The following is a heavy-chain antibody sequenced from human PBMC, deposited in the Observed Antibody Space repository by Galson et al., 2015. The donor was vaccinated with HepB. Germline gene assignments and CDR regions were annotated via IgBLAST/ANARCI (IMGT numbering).Heavy chain of an antibody. Sequence: SLRLSCAASGFTFSSYWMSWVRQAPGKGLEWVANIKQDGSEKYYVDSVKGRFTISRDNAKNSLYLQMNSLRAEDTAVYYCARESYLLVGKDAFDIWGQGTMVTVSS. CDR1: GFTFSSYW. CDR3: ARESYLLVGKDAFDI. V-gene: IGHV3-7*03. CDR2: IKQDGSEK. D-gene: IGHD1-26*01. J-gene: IGHJ3*02.